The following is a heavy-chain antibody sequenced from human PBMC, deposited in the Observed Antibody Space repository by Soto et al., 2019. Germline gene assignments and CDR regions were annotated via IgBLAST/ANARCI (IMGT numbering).Heavy chain of an antibody. CDR2: ISAYNGNT. D-gene: IGHD6-6*01. J-gene: IGHJ6*03. CDR1: GGTFSSYA. V-gene: IGHV1-18*01. Sequence: ASVKVSCKASGGTFSSYAISWVRQAPGQGLEWMGWISAYNGNTNYAQKLQGRVTMTTDTSTSTAYMELRSLRSDDTAVYYCAREADPKQLVQDYYYYMDVWGKGTTVTVSS. CDR3: AREADPKQLVQDYYYYMDV.